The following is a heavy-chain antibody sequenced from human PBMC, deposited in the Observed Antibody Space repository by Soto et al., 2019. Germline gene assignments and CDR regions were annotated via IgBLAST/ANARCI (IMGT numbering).Heavy chain of an antibody. CDR2: TLPGRNT. V-gene: IGHV4-34*02. D-gene: IGHD3-16*01. J-gene: IGHJ4*02. Sequence: QVQLQQWGAGLLKPSQTLSLTCAVYGGSFSDYYWSWIRQPPGEGLEWIGETLPGRNTIYNPSLESRVTFSEDSSKNQFSLTLNSVTAADTAVYYCARHGGYYFDYWGQGTLVTVSS. CDR1: GGSFSDYY. CDR3: ARHGGYYFDY.